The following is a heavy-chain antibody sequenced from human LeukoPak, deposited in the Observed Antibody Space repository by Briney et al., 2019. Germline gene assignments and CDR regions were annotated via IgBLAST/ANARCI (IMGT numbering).Heavy chain of an antibody. D-gene: IGHD4-17*01. CDR3: TKYGHSPYFDS. J-gene: IGHJ4*02. CDR1: GYTFTGYY. Sequence: ASVKVSCKASGYTFTGYYMHWARQAPGQGLEWMGWINPNSGGTNYAQKFQGRVTMTRDMSTSTVYMELSSLRSEDTAVYYCTKYGHSPYFDSWGQGTLVTVSS. V-gene: IGHV1-2*02. CDR2: INPNSGGT.